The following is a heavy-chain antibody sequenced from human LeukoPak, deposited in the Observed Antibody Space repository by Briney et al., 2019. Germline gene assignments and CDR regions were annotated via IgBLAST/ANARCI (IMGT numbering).Heavy chain of an antibody. CDR1: GGSFSDYY. CDR3: ARGLRLPSRSSPAVPHV. CDR2: INHSGTT. D-gene: IGHD2-2*01. Sequence: SETLSLTCAVYGGSFSDYYWNWLRQPPGKGLEWIGEINHSGTTNYNPSLKSRVTISVDTSKNQFSLRLSAVTAADTAVYHCARGLRLPSRSSPAVPHVWGKGTTVTVSA. V-gene: IGHV4-34*01. J-gene: IGHJ6*04.